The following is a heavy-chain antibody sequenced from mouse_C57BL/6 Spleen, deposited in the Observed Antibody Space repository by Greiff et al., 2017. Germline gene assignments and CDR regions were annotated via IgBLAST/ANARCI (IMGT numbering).Heavy chain of an antibody. CDR2: IDPNSGGT. CDR1: GYTFTSYW. V-gene: IGHV1-72*01. Sequence: QVQLQQPGAELVKPGASVKLSCKASGYTFTSYWMHWVKQRPGRGLEWIGRIDPNSGGTKYNEKFKSKATLTVDKPSSTAYMQLSSLTSEDSAVXYCARRGITTVVANYAMDYWGQGTSVTVSS. D-gene: IGHD1-1*01. CDR3: ARRGITTVVANYAMDY. J-gene: IGHJ4*01.